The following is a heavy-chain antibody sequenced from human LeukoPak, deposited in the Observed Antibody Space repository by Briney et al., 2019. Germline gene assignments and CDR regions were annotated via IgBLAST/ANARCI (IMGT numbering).Heavy chain of an antibody. CDR2: ITSINDGETT. D-gene: IGHD3-10*01. Sequence: PGGSLRLSCAASGLSFSGAWMTWVRQPPGKGLEWVGLITSINDGETTAYAAPVKGRFTISRDDSKNTIYLQMNSLRAEDTAVYYCATWANGKRDQYGSGSYYRARWVFDYWGQGTLVTVSS. V-gene: IGHV3-15*01. CDR1: GLSFSGAW. J-gene: IGHJ4*02. CDR3: ATWANGKRDQYGSGSYYRARWVFDY.